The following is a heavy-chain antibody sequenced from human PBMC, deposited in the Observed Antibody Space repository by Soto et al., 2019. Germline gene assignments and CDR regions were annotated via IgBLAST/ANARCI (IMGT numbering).Heavy chain of an antibody. CDR2: IYHGGST. V-gene: IGHV4-38-2*02. Sequence: PSETLSLTCAVSGYSISSGYYWGWLRQPPGKGLEWIGSIYHGGSTYYNPSLNSRVTLSIDMTNNHVSLILNSVTAADTAVYYCAKDQCTGSCSGGYNWFDPWGQGTLVTVSS. J-gene: IGHJ5*02. D-gene: IGHD2-15*01. CDR3: AKDQCTGSCSGGYNWFDP. CDR1: GYSISSGYY.